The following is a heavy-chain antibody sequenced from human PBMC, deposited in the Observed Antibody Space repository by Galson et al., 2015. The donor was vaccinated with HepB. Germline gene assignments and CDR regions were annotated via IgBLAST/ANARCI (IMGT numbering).Heavy chain of an antibody. D-gene: IGHD6-13*01. CDR2: ISYDGSNK. V-gene: IGHV3-30*03. CDR3: ARNAGSPFDY. CDR1: GFTFSSYG. Sequence: SLRLSCAASGFTFSSYGMHWVRQAPGKGLEWVAVISYDGSNKYYADSVKGRFTISRDNSTNTLYLQMNSLRAEDTAVYYCARNAGSPFDYWGQGTLVTVSS. J-gene: IGHJ4*02.